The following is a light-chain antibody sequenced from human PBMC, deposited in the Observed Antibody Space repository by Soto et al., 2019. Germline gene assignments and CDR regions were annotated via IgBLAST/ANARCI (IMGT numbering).Light chain of an antibody. CDR1: SGDVGNYNL. CDR3: CSYVGSSTSYV. CDR2: EVN. Sequence: QSALPQPASVSGSPGQSITISCTGTSGDVGNYNLVSWYQQHPGKAPKLMIYEVNKWPSGVSNRFSGSKSGNTASLTIAGLQAEDEAEYYCCSYVGSSTSYVFGTGTKVTVL. V-gene: IGLV2-23*02. J-gene: IGLJ1*01.